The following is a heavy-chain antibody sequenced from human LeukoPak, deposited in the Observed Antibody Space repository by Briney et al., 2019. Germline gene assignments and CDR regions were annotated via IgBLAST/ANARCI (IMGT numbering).Heavy chain of an antibody. Sequence: PGGSLRLSCAASGFSFSSYWMTWVRQAPGKGLEWVANIRHDGGEKYFVDCVKGRFTTSRDNAKNSLYLQMNSLRAEDMALYYCAKDISTNYDSWGYDYWGQGTLVTVSS. V-gene: IGHV3-7*03. D-gene: IGHD3-3*01. CDR2: IRHDGGEK. CDR1: GFSFSSYW. CDR3: AKDISTNYDSWGYDY. J-gene: IGHJ4*02.